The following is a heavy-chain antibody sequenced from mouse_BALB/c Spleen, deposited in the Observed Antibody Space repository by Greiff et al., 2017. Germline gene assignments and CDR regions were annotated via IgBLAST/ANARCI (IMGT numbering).Heavy chain of an antibody. Sequence: VQGVESGPGLVAPSQSLSITCTVSGFSLTDYGVSWIRQPPGKGLEWLGVIWGGGSTYYNSALKSRLSISKDNSKSQVFLKMNSLQTDDTAMYYCAKTLYGSSLWFAYWGQGTLVTVSA. V-gene: IGHV2-6-5*01. J-gene: IGHJ3*01. CDR2: IWGGGST. CDR3: AKTLYGSSLWFAY. CDR1: GFSLTDYG. D-gene: IGHD1-1*01.